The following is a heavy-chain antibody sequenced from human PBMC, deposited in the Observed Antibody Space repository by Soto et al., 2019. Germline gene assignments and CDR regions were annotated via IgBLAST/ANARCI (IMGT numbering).Heavy chain of an antibody. Sequence: GGSLRLSCAASGFTFSNYWMNWVRQAPGKGLEWVANIKQDGSQRNYVGSVKGRSTISRDNAKSALYLQIDRLRVEDTAVYYCVREMIGLDFWGQGTLVTVSS. D-gene: IGHD1-1*01. CDR1: GFTFSNYW. V-gene: IGHV3-7*01. J-gene: IGHJ1*01. CDR3: VREMIGLDF. CDR2: IKQDGSQR.